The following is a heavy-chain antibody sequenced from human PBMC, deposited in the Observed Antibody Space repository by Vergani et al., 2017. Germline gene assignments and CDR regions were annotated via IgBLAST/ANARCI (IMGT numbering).Heavy chain of an antibody. V-gene: IGHV1-69*01. CDR2: IIPIFGTA. J-gene: IGHJ6*03. CDR1: GGTFSSYA. CDR3: ARAGYSYGYHYYYYMDV. Sequence: QVQLVQSGAEVKKPGSSVKVSCKASGGTFSSYAISWVRQAPGQGLEWMGGIIPIFGTANYAQKFHGRVTITADESTSTAYMELSSLRSEDTAVYYCARAGYSYGYHYYYYMDVWGKGTTVTVSS. D-gene: IGHD5-18*01.